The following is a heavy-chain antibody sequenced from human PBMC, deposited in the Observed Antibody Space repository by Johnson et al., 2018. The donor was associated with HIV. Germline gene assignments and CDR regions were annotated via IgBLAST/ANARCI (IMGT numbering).Heavy chain of an antibody. Sequence: VQLVESGGGVVRPGGSLRLSCEASGFNFDDYAMHWVRQAPGKGLEWVSGISWNSGSIGYVVSVKGRLTIYGDNAENSLYLQMNSLKTEDQAWYYCAKDRYSFGSGSGIDAFDIWGQGTMVTVSS. V-gene: IGHV3-9*01. CDR2: ISWNSGSI. CDR1: GFNFDDYA. J-gene: IGHJ3*02. CDR3: AKDRYSFGSGSGIDAFDI. D-gene: IGHD3-10*01.